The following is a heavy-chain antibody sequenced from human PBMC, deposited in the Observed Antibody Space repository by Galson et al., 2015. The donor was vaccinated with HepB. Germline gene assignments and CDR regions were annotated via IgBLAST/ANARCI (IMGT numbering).Heavy chain of an antibody. J-gene: IGHJ4*02. CDR3: ASDAPTFWVPAYKGCFDY. CDR1: GCPFCSYA. CDR2: IAYDGSNK. D-gene: IGHD2-2*01. Sequence: LRRSCAASGCPFCSYAMHWVRQAPGKGLEWVAVIAYDGSNKYYADSVKGRFTISRDNSKNTLYLQMNSLSAEDTAVYYCASDAPTFWVPAYKGCFDYWGQGTLVTVSS. V-gene: IGHV3-30-3*01.